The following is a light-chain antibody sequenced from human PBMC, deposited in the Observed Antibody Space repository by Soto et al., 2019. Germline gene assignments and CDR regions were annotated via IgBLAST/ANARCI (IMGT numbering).Light chain of an antibody. J-gene: IGKJ1*01. CDR2: AAS. CDR3: QNYNSAPRT. V-gene: IGKV1-27*01. CDR1: QGISND. Sequence: DIQSTQSPSSLSASIVDRVTISCRASQGISNDLAWYQQKPGKVPYLLIYAASTSHSGVPSRFRGSGSGTDFTLTISSLQPEDVATYYCQNYNSAPRTFGQWTKVYI.